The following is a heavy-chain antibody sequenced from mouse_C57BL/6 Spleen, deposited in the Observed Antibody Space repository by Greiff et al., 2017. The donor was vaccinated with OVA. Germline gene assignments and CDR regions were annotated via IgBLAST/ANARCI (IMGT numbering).Heavy chain of an antibody. Sequence: VQLQQPGAELVMPGASMKLSCKASGYTFTSYWMHWVKQRPGQGLEWIGEIDPSDSYTNYNQKFKGKSTLTVDKSSSTAYMQLSSLTSEDSAVYYCAKAYSNFFDYWGQGTTLTVSS. J-gene: IGHJ2*01. V-gene: IGHV1-69*01. CDR1: GYTFTSYW. CDR2: IDPSDSYT. CDR3: AKAYSNFFDY. D-gene: IGHD2-5*01.